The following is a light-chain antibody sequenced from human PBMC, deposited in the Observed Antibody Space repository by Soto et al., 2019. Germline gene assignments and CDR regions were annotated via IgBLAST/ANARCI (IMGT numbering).Light chain of an antibody. CDR3: HQYDSPPLT. CDR2: GAS. J-gene: IGKJ4*01. Sequence: EIVLTQSPGTLSLSPGERATLSCRASQSVSSSYLAWYQQKPGQAPRLLIYGASSRATGIPDRFSGSGSGTDFTLTISRLELEDFAVYYCHQYDSPPLTFGGGTKVEIK. CDR1: QSVSSSY. V-gene: IGKV3-20*01.